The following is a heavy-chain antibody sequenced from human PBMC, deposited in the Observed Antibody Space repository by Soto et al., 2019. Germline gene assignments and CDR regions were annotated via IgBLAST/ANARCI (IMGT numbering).Heavy chain of an antibody. CDR2: IYSSGST. V-gene: IGHV4-30-4*01. J-gene: IGHJ4*02. D-gene: IGHD6-6*01. CDR1: GGSISSGDYY. Sequence: PSETLSLTCTVSGGSISSGDYYWSWIRQPPGKGLEWIGYIYSSGSTYYNPSLKSRVTISVDTSKNQFSLKLSSVTAADTAVYYCARARSIAARPLDYWGQGTPVTVS. CDR3: ARARSIAARPLDY.